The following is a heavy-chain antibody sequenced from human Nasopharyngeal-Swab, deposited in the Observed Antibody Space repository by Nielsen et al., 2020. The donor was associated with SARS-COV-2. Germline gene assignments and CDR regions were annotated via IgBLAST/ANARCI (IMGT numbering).Heavy chain of an antibody. CDR3: ATTVTTLSGY. D-gene: IGHD4-17*01. CDR2: ISYDGSNK. J-gene: IGHJ4*02. Sequence: VRQAPGKGLEWVAVISYDGSNKYYADSVKGRFTIPRDNSKNTLYLQMNSLRAEDTAVYYCATTVTTLSGYWGQGTLVTVSS. V-gene: IGHV3-30*03.